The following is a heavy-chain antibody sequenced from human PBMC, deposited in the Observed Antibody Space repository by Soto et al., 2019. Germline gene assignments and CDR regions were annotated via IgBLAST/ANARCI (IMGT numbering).Heavy chain of an antibody. Sequence: EVHLLESGGGLVQPGGSLRLSCAASGFTFSNYWMHWVRQAPGKGLVCVSRINSDGSTTSYADSVKGRFTISRDNAKNTRYLQMNTLRAEDTAVYYCAGRYCSRTSCFYYWGQGTLVTVAS. CDR3: AGRYCSRTSCFYY. CDR1: GFTFSNYW. V-gene: IGHV3-74*01. CDR2: INSDGSTT. J-gene: IGHJ4*02. D-gene: IGHD2-2*01.